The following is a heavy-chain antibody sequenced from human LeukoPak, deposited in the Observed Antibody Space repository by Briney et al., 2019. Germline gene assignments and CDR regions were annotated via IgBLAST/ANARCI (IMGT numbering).Heavy chain of an antibody. CDR2: IDTDGSIT. D-gene: IGHD3-16*01. J-gene: IGHJ6*02. CDR1: GYTFSSYW. V-gene: IGHV3-74*01. Sequence: PGGSLRLSCAASGYTFSSYWMHWVRQAPGKGLVWVSRIDTDGSITSYADSVKGRFTISRDNAKNSLYLQMNSLRAEDTAVYYCARGGALPYYCYGMDVWGQGTTVTVSS. CDR3: ARGGALPYYCYGMDV.